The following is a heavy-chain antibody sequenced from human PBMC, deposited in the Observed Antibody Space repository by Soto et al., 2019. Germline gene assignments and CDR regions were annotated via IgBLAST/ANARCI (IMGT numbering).Heavy chain of an antibody. Sequence: GGSLRLSCAASGFTFSSYGMHWVRQAPGKGLEWVAVISYDGSNKYYADSVKGRFTISRDNSKNTLYLQMNSLRAEDTAVYYCAKIGRSMVVEPHWGQGTLVTVSS. CDR1: GFTFSSYG. CDR2: ISYDGSNK. D-gene: IGHD2-21*01. J-gene: IGHJ4*02. V-gene: IGHV3-30*18. CDR3: AKIGRSMVVEPH.